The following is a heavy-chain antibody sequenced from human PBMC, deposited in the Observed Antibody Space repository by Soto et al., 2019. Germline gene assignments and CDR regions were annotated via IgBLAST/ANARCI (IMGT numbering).Heavy chain of an antibody. J-gene: IGHJ3*02. CDR1: VYTFTNYW. D-gene: IGHD1-1*01. V-gene: IGHV5-51*01. CDR3: AAGYTTGLDAFDI. CDR2: IYPGDADT. Sequence: GESLKISCKASVYTFTNYWIGWVRQMPGKGLECMGIIYPGDADTRYSPSFQGQVTISADKSISTAFLHWTSLKASDTAMYYCAAGYTTGLDAFDIWGQGTMVTVSS.